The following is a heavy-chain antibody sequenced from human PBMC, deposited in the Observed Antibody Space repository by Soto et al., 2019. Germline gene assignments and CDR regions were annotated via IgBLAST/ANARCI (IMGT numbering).Heavy chain of an antibody. CDR2: IYYSGST. D-gene: IGHD5-18*01. V-gene: IGHV4-39*07. Sequence: ETLSLTCTVSGGSISSSSYYWGWIRQPPGKGLEWIGSIYYSGSTYYNPSLKSRVTISVDTSHNQFSLKLSSVTAADTAVYFCARIPVDTYMTYWFDPWGQGTLVTVSS. CDR3: ARIPVDTYMTYWFDP. CDR1: GGSISSSSYY. J-gene: IGHJ5*01.